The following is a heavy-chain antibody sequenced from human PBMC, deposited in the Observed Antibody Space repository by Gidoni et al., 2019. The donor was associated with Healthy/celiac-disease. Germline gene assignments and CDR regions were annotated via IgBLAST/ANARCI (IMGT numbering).Heavy chain of an antibody. Sequence: EVQLVESGGGLVKPGGSLRLSCAASGFPFSSYSMNWVRQAPGKGLEWVSSISSSSSYIYYADSVKGRFTISRDNAKNSLYLQMNSLRAEDTAVYYCARDRWDYYYGMDVWGQGTTVTVSS. V-gene: IGHV3-21*01. J-gene: IGHJ6*02. CDR1: GFPFSSYS. CDR2: ISSSSSYI. CDR3: ARDRWDYYYGMDV.